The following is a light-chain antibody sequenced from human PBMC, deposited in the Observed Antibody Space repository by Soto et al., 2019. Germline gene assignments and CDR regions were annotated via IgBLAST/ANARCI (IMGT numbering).Light chain of an antibody. J-gene: IGLJ3*02. CDR3: CSYAGDSTWV. V-gene: IGLV2-23*01. CDR1: SSDVGSYNL. CDR2: EGS. Sequence: QSALTQPASVSGSPGQSITISCTGTSSDVGSYNLVSWYQQHPDKAPKLMIYEGSKRPSGVSNRFSGSKSGNTASLTISGLQAEDEADYYCCSYAGDSTWVFGGGTKVTVL.